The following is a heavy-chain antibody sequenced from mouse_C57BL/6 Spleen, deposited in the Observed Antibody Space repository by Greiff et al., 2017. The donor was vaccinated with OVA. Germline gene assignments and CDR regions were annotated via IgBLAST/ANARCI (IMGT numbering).Heavy chain of an antibody. J-gene: IGHJ4*01. CDR3: ARENYYAMDY. CDR1: GFTFSDYG. CDR2: ISSGSSTI. Sequence: EVKLMESGGGLVKPGGSLKLSCAASGFTFSDYGMHWVRQAPEKGLEWVAYISSGSSTIYYAATVKGRFTISRDNAKNTLFLQMTSLRSEDTAMYYCARENYYAMDYWGQGTSVTVSS. V-gene: IGHV5-17*01.